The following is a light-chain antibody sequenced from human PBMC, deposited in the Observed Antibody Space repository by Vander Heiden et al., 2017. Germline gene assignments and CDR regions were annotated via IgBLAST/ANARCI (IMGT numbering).Light chain of an antibody. CDR1: NIGVKS. CDR3: LIWDSSSDHQV. Sequence: SYELTQPPSVSVAPGQTARVPCGGNNIGVKSVDWYQQKPGQAPVLVVCDGCDRPSGIPERFSGSRSGHTATLTISRVEAGDEADYYCLIWDSSSDHQVFGTGTQVTVL. CDR2: DGC. V-gene: IGLV3-21*02. J-gene: IGLJ1*01.